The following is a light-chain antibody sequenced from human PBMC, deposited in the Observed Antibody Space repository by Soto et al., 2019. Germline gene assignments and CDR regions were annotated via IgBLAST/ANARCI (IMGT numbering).Light chain of an antibody. J-gene: IGKJ1*01. V-gene: IGKV1-39*01. CDR3: QEKYSTFSGT. Sequence: EIPMTQSPPSLSASVGDRVTITCRTSQNINNCLNWYQQRPGKAPKLLIYGASSLESGVPLTFSGSGSGTDVTLTISSLLPEDSATYYCQEKYSTFSGTCSQGTKVEIK. CDR1: QNINNC. CDR2: GAS.